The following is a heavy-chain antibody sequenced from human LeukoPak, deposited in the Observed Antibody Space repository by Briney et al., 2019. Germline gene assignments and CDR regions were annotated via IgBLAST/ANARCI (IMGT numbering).Heavy chain of an antibody. CDR1: QFTFSNYD. J-gene: IGHJ4*02. Sequence: RPGGSLRLSCAASQFTFSNYDMSWVRQAPGRGLEWVSVVNSGSSSTSYADSVKGRFTISRDNSENTVYLQMNSLRAEDTAVYYCAKRGRGRYFDYWGQGTLVTVSS. CDR3: AKRGRGRYFDY. D-gene: IGHD5-12*01. CDR2: VNSGSSST. V-gene: IGHV3-23*03.